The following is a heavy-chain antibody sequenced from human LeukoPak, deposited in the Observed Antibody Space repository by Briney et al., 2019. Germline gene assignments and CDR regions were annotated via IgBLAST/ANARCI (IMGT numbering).Heavy chain of an antibody. CDR1: GGSIRNYY. V-gene: IGHV4-59*12. CDR2: INHSGYT. D-gene: IGHD2-21*02. CDR3: TRMTAGHDY. J-gene: IGHJ4*02. Sequence: PSETLSLTCTVSGGSIRNYYWSWVRQTPGKGLEWIGEINHSGYTNDSPSLKSRVALSIDTSRKQFSLNLRSVTVADTGIYYCTRMTAGHDYWGQGTLVTVSS.